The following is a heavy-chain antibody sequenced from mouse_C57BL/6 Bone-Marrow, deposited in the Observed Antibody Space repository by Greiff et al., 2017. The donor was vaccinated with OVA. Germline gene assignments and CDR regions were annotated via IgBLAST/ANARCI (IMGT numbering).Heavy chain of an antibody. CDR3: ARSPYYYGPWYFDV. CDR2: INPNNGGT. J-gene: IGHJ1*03. D-gene: IGHD1-1*01. Sequence: VQLQQSGPELVKPGASVKISCKASGYTFTDYYMNWVKQSHGKSLEWIGDINPNNGGTSYNQKFKGKATLTVDKSSSTAYMELRSLTSEDSAVYYCARSPYYYGPWYFDVWGTGTTVTVSS. CDR1: GYTFTDYY. V-gene: IGHV1-26*01.